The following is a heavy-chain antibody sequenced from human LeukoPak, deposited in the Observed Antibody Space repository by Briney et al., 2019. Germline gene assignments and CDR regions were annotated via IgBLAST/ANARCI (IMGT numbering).Heavy chain of an antibody. CDR1: GFTFSSYG. Sequence: PGGSLRLSCAASGFTFSSYGMHWVRQAPGEGLEWVAVIWYDGSNKYYADSVKGRFTISRDNSKNTLYLQMNSLRAEDTAVYYCAKEGSDDSSGYYSLDYWGQGTLVTVSS. CDR2: IWYDGSNK. J-gene: IGHJ4*02. V-gene: IGHV3-33*06. CDR3: AKEGSDDSSGYYSLDY. D-gene: IGHD3-22*01.